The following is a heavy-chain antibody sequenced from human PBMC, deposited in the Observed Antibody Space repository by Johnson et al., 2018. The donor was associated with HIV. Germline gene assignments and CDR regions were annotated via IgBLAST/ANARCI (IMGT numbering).Heavy chain of an antibody. CDR1: GFTFSTHA. Sequence: VQVVESGGGAVQPGRSLRLSCAASGFTFSTHAVHWVRQAPGKGLEWVAAISYDGSNKYYADSVKGRFTIYRDNSKNTLYLQMNSLRAEDTAVYCFARPLGWGRRDAFDIGGQGTMVTVSS. J-gene: IGHJ3*02. D-gene: IGHD7-27*01. CDR3: ARPLGWGRRDAFDI. CDR2: ISYDGSNK. V-gene: IGHV3-30-3*01.